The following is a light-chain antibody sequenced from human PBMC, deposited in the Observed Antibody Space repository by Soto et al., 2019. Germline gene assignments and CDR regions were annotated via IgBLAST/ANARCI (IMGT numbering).Light chain of an antibody. CDR2: DVS. CDR1: SSDIDAYNY. Sequence: QSVLTQPASVSGSPGQSITISCTGTSSDIDAYNYVSWYQQHPGKAPKLMIYDVSNRPSGISNRFPGSKSGNTASLTISGLQAEDEADYYCGSYTTSSNYVFGTGTKVT. J-gene: IGLJ1*01. CDR3: GSYTTSSNYV. V-gene: IGLV2-14*01.